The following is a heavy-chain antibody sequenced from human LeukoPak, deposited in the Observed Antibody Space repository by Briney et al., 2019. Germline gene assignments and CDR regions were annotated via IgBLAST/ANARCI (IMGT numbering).Heavy chain of an antibody. Sequence: PSETLSLTCTVSGGSISSYYWSWIRQPPGKGLEWIGYIYYSGSTNYNPSLKSRVTISVDTSKNQFSLKLSSVTAADTAVYYCARGDGDYGWFDPWGQGTLVTVSS. CDR1: GGSISSYY. CDR2: IYYSGST. J-gene: IGHJ5*02. D-gene: IGHD4-17*01. CDR3: ARGDGDYGWFDP. V-gene: IGHV4-59*12.